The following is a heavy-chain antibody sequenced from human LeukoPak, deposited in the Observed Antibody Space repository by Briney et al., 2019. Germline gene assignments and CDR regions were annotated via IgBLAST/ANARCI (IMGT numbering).Heavy chain of an antibody. J-gene: IGHJ6*02. CDR2: ITGTGGST. CDR1: GFTFSSYA. CDR3: ARAVVPAAPYYYGMDV. D-gene: IGHD2-2*01. Sequence: GSLRLSCAASGFTFSSYAMSWVRQAPGKGLEWVSGITGTGGSTYYADSVEGRFTISRDNSKNTLYLQMNSLRAEDTAVYYCARAVVPAAPYYYGMDVWGQGTTVTVSS. V-gene: IGHV3-23*01.